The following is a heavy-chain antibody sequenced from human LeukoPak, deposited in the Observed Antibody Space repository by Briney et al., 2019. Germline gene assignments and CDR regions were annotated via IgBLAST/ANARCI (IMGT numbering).Heavy chain of an antibody. CDR2: IKQDGSEK. CDR1: GFTFSSYW. V-gene: IGHV3-7*01. J-gene: IGHJ4*02. Sequence: GGSLRLSCAASGFTFSSYWMSWVRQAPGKGLEWVANIKQDGSEKYYVDSVKGRFTISRDNAKNSLYLQMNSLRAEDTAVYYRARDLEGYSGYAFDYWGQGTLVTVSS. D-gene: IGHD5-12*01. CDR3: ARDLEGYSGYAFDY.